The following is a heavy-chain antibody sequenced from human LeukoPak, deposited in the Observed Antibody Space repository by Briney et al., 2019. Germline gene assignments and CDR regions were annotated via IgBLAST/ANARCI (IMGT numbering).Heavy chain of an antibody. Sequence: GGSLRLSCAASGFTFRSYGMHWVRQAPGKGLEWVAFIRYDGNNKYYADSVKGRFTISRDNSKNTLYLQMNSLRAEDTAVYYCARDQGGCNVLGNWGQGTLVTVSS. D-gene: IGHD2-2*01. V-gene: IGHV3-30*02. J-gene: IGHJ4*02. CDR1: GFTFRSYG. CDR2: IRYDGNNK. CDR3: ARDQGGCNVLGN.